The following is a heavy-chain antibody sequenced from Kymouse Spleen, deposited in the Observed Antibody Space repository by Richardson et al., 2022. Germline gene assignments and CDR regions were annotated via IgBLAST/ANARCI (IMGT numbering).Heavy chain of an antibody. J-gene: IGHJ4*02. CDR3: ARAGIEITMVRGVNFDY. CDR2: TYYRSKWYN. D-gene: IGHD3-10*01. Sequence: QVQLQQSGPGLVKPSQTLSLTCAISGDSVSSNSAAWNWIRQSPSRGLEWLGRTYYRSKWYNDYAVSVKSRITINPDTSKNQFSLQLNSVTPEDTAVYYCARAGIEITMVRGVNFDYWGQGTLVTVSS. CDR1: GDSVSSNSAA. V-gene: IGHV6-1*01.